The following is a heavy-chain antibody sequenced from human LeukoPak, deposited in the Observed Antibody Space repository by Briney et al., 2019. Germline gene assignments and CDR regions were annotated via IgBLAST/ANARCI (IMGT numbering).Heavy chain of an antibody. V-gene: IGHV1-8*01. D-gene: IGHD5-12*01. CDR3: ARDFWPYSGYDPNSDAFDI. CDR1: GYTFTNYD. Sequence: ASVKVSCKASGYTFTNYDINWVRQATGQGLEWMGWMSPNSGNTKYAQKFQDRVTMTTDTSTSTAYMELRSLTSEDTAVYYCARDFWPYSGYDPNSDAFDIWGQGTKVTVSS. CDR2: MSPNSGNT. J-gene: IGHJ3*02.